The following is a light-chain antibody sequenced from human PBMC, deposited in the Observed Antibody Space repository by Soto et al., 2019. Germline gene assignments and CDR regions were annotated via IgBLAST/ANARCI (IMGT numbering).Light chain of an antibody. CDR1: QSVSSN. CDR3: QQYNNWPRT. J-gene: IGKJ1*01. CDR2: GAS. V-gene: IGKV3-15*01. Sequence: DIVMTQSPATLSVSPGERATLSCRASQSVSSNLAWYQQTPAQAPRLLIYGASTRATGIPARFSGSGSGTEFTLTISSLQSEDFAVYDCQQYNNWPRTFGQGTKVDIK.